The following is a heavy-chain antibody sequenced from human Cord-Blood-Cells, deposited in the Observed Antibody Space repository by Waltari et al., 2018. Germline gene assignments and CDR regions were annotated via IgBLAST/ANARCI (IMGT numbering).Heavy chain of an antibody. J-gene: IGHJ5*02. Sequence: QVQLQQWGAGLLKPSETLSLTCAVYGGSFSGYYWSWIRQPPGKGLEWIGEINHSGSTNYNPSLKSRVTISVDTSKNQFSLKLSSVTAADTAVYYCARGRGSSSWYSTGGWFDPWGQGTLVTVSS. CDR3: ARGRGSSSWYSTGGWFDP. CDR2: INHSGST. D-gene: IGHD6-13*01. CDR1: GGSFSGYY. V-gene: IGHV4-34*01.